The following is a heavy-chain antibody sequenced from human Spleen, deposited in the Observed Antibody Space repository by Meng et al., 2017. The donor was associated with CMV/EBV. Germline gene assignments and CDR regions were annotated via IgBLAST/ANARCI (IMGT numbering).Heavy chain of an antibody. CDR3: ARGVSTGTTGIYYYYGMDV. CDR2: IYSGGST. Sequence: GGSLRLSCAASGFTVSSNYMSWVRQAPGKGLEWVSVIYSGGSTYYADSVKGRFTISRDNSKNTLYLQMNSLRAEDTAVYYCARGVSTGTTGIYYYYGMDVWGQGTTVTVSS. J-gene: IGHJ6*02. CDR1: GFTVSSNY. D-gene: IGHD1-7*01. V-gene: IGHV3-53*01.